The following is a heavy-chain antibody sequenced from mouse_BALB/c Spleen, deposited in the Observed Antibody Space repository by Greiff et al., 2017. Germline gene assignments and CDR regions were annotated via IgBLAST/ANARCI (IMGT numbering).Heavy chain of an antibody. CDR1: GYTFTSYW. CDR3: ARGDGYDEEDLDY. D-gene: IGHD2-2*01. CDR2: IYPGDSDT. V-gene: IGHV1-87*01. J-gene: IGHJ2*01. Sequence: LVESGAELARPGASVKLSCKASGYTFTSYWMQWVKQRPGQGLEWIGAIYPGDSDTRYTQKFKGKATLTADKSSSTAYMQLSSLASEDSAVYDCARGDGYDEEDLDYWGQGTTLTVSS.